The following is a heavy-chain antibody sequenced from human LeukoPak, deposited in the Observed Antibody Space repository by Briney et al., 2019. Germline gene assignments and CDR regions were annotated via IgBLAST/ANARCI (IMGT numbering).Heavy chain of an antibody. D-gene: IGHD3-3*01. CDR1: GGSISSYY. CDR3: ARDLIDFCFDP. V-gene: IGHV4-59*01. CDR2: IYYSGST. Sequence: SETLSLTCTVSGGSISSYYWSWIRQPPGKGLEWIGYIYYSGSTNYNPSLKSRVTISVDTSKNQFSLKLSSVTAADTAVYYCARDLIDFCFDPWGQGTLVTVSS. J-gene: IGHJ5*02.